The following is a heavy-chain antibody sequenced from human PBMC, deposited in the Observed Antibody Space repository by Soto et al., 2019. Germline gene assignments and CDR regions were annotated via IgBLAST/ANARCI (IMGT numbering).Heavy chain of an antibody. Sequence: EVQLVESGGGLVKPGGSLRLSCAASGFTFSSYSMNWVRQAPGKGLEWVSSISSSSSYIYYADSVKGRFTISRDNAKNSLYMQMNSLRVEDTAVYYCAREGVLRFLFCMDVWGLGTTVTVSS. CDR1: GFTFSSYS. CDR2: ISSSSSYI. CDR3: AREGVLRFLFCMDV. D-gene: IGHD3-3*01. V-gene: IGHV3-21*01. J-gene: IGHJ6*02.